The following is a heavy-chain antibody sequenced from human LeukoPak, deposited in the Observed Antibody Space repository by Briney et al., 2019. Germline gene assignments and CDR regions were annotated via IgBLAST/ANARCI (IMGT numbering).Heavy chain of an antibody. CDR2: INPNSGGT. D-gene: IGHD5-24*01. CDR3: AKVIREVDMSHGY. V-gene: IGHV1-2*02. CDR1: GYTFTGYY. J-gene: IGHJ4*02. Sequence: GASVKVSCKASGYTFTGYYMHWVRQAPGQGLEWMGWINPNSGGTNYAQKFQGRVTMTRDTSISTAYMELSRLRSDDTAVYYCAKVIREVDMSHGYWGQGALVTVSS.